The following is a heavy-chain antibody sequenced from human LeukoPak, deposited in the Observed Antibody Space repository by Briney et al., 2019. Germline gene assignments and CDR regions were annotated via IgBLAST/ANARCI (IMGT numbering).Heavy chain of an antibody. Sequence: GGSLRLSCAASGFTFSDYYMSWIRQAPGKGLEWVSYISGTSSYTTYADSVKGRFTISRDNAKNSLYLQMNSLRGEDTAVYYCARDLYGDYSFDYWGQGTLVTVST. V-gene: IGHV3-11*06. D-gene: IGHD4-17*01. CDR2: ISGTSSYT. CDR3: ARDLYGDYSFDY. CDR1: GFTFSDYY. J-gene: IGHJ4*02.